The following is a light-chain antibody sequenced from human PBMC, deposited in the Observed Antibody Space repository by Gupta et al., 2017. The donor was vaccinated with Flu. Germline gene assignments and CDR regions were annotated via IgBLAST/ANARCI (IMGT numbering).Light chain of an antibody. CDR3: SSYTNTNTLVV. V-gene: IGLV2-14*01. Sequence: QSALTQPASVSGSPGQSITISCAGTSSDSGTYNFVSWYQRHPGKAPKLMIFEVSKRPSGVSDRFSGSKSGTTASLIISGLQAEDEADYFCSSYTNTNTLVVFGGGTKLTVL. CDR1: SSDSGTYNF. CDR2: EVS. J-gene: IGLJ3*02.